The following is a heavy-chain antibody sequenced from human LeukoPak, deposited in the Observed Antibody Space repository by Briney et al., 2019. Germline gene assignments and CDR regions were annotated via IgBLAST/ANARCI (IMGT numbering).Heavy chain of an antibody. J-gene: IGHJ1*01. V-gene: IGHV3-33*01. CDR1: GLTFSSYG. Sequence: GGSLRLSCAASGLTFSSYGMHWVRQAPGKGLEWVAVIWYDGSNKYYGDSVKGRFTISRDNSKKTLYLQMNSLRVEDTAVYYCARGDGYNDAEYLQHWGQGTLVTVS. D-gene: IGHD5-24*01. CDR3: ARGDGYNDAEYLQH. CDR2: IWYDGSNK.